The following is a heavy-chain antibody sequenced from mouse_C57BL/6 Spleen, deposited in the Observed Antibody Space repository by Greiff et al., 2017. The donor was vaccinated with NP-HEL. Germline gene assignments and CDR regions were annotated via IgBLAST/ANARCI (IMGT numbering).Heavy chain of an antibody. CDR1: GFTFSSYG. J-gene: IGHJ3*01. Sequence: LVESGGDLVKPGGSLKLSCAASGFTFSSYGMSWVRQTPDKRLEWVATISSGGSYTYFPDSVKGRFTSSRDNAKNTLYLQMSSLKSEDTAIYYSARRYYGGSPWFSYWGQGTLVTVAA. CDR2: ISSGGSYT. CDR3: ARRYYGGSPWFSY. V-gene: IGHV5-6*02. D-gene: IGHD1-1*01.